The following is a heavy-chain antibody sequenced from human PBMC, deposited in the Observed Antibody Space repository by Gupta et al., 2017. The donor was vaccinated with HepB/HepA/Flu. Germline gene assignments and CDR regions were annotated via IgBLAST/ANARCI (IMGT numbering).Heavy chain of an antibody. D-gene: IGHD3-3*01. CDR1: GGSLSGYY. CDR2: INHSGST. Sequence: QVQLQQWGAGLLKPSETLSLTCAVYGGSLSGYYWSWIRQPPGKGLEWIGEINHSGSTNYNPSLKSRVTISVDTSKNQFSLKLSSVTAADTAVYYCARGSTYYDFWSGYPDAFDIWGQGTMVTVSS. CDR3: ARGSTYYDFWSGYPDAFDI. V-gene: IGHV4-34*01. J-gene: IGHJ3*02.